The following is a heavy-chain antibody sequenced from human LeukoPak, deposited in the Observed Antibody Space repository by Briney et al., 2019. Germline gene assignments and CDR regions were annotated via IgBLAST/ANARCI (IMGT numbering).Heavy chain of an antibody. CDR1: GFNFRTYG. Sequence: GGSLRLSCAASGFNFRTYGMRWVRQAPGKGLEWVAFIQFDESSKNYADSVKGRFTISRDNSKNTVYLQVNSLRAEDTAVYYCAKEDGTVVVSTFGDWGQGTLVTVSS. CDR3: AKEDGTVVVSTFGD. D-gene: IGHD3-22*01. V-gene: IGHV3-30*02. J-gene: IGHJ4*02. CDR2: IQFDESSK.